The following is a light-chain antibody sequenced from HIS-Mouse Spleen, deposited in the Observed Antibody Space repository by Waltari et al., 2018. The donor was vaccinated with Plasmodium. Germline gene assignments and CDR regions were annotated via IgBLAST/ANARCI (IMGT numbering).Light chain of an antibody. CDR2: EDS. Sequence: SYELTKPPSVSVSPGQTARINCSGDALPTKYAYWYQQKSGQTPVLVIYEDSKRPSGIPERFSGSSSGTMATLTISGAQVEDEADYYCYSTDSSGNHRVFGGGTKLTVL. CDR1: ALPTKY. J-gene: IGLJ3*02. CDR3: YSTDSSGNHRV. V-gene: IGLV3-10*01.